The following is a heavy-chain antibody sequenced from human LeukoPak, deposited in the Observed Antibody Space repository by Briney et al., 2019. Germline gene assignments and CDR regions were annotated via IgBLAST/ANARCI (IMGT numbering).Heavy chain of an antibody. CDR1: GFTSSSYA. Sequence: GGSLRLSCAASGFTSSSYAMSRVRQAPGKGLEWVSAISGSGGSTYYADSVKGRFTISRDNSKNTLYLQMNSLRAEDTAVYYCATGGVRALSINYWGQGTLVTVSS. CDR3: ATGGVRALSINY. CDR2: ISGSGGST. V-gene: IGHV3-23*01. D-gene: IGHD3-10*01. J-gene: IGHJ4*02.